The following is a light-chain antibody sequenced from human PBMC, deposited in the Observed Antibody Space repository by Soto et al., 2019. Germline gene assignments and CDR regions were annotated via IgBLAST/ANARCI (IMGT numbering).Light chain of an antibody. J-gene: IGLJ1*01. CDR2: EVR. Sequence: QSVLTQPASVSGSPGQSITISCSGTSSDVGGYNYVSWYQQHPGKAPKLIIYEVRNRPSGVSNRFSGSKSGNTASLTISGLQAEDEADYYCSSFTSSSTRLFGTGTKVTVL. CDR3: SSFTSSSTRL. CDR1: SSDVGGYNY. V-gene: IGLV2-14*01.